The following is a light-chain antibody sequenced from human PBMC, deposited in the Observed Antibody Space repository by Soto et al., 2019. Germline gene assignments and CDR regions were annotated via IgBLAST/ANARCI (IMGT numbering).Light chain of an antibody. CDR3: QHYDSLPIT. Sequence: EIVLTQSPGTLSLSPGERATLSCRASQSVPRSYLAWYQQKPGQAPRLLIYGTSSRATGIPDRFSGSGSGTDFTLTISRLEPEDFAVFYCQHYDSLPITFGQGTRLEIK. V-gene: IGKV3-20*01. J-gene: IGKJ5*01. CDR2: GTS. CDR1: QSVPRSY.